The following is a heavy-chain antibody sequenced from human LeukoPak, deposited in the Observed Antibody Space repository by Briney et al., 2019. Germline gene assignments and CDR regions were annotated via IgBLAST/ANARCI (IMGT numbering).Heavy chain of an antibody. Sequence: GGSLRLSCTVSGFTVSSNSMSWVRQAPGKGLEWVSFIYSDNTHYSDSVKGRFTISRDNSKNTLYLQMNSLRAEDTAVYYCARLRYYDDRLDYWGQGTQVTVSS. D-gene: IGHD3-22*01. CDR2: IYSDNT. V-gene: IGHV3-53*01. J-gene: IGHJ4*02. CDR1: GFTVSSNS. CDR3: ARLRYYDDRLDY.